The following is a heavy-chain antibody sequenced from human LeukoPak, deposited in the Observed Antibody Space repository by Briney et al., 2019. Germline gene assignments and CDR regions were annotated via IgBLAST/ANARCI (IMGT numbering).Heavy chain of an antibody. D-gene: IGHD4-11*01. J-gene: IGHJ4*02. CDR2: INPNSGET. Sequence: ASVKVSCKTSGYTFTDYYIHWVRQAPGQGLEWMGWINPNSGETNSAQKFQGRVTMTGDTSISTAYMELRRVTSDDTAVYDCARDRDYSNTERGFDYWGQGTLVTVSS. V-gene: IGHV1-2*02. CDR3: ARDRDYSNTERGFDY. CDR1: GYTFTDYY.